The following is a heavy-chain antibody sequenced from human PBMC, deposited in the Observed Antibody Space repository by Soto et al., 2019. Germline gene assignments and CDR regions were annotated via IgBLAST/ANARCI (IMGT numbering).Heavy chain of an antibody. CDR2: IYYSGTT. CDR1: GGSISGYH. V-gene: IGHV4-59*01. CDR3: ARLTGGTYLSFYYYIGV. D-gene: IGHD2-8*02. Sequence: QVQLQESGPGLVKPSETLSLTCTVSGGSISGYHWSWIRQPPGKGLEWIGYIYYSGTTNYEPSLKSRVTMSVDTSKNQFSLKLSSVTAADTAVYYCARLTGGTYLSFYYYIGVWGKGTTVTVSS. J-gene: IGHJ6*03.